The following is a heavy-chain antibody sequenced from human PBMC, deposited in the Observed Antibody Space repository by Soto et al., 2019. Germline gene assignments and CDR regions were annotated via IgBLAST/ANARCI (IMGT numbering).Heavy chain of an antibody. CDR2: IYYSGRA. V-gene: IGHV4-39*01. D-gene: IGHD2-21*02. CDR3: ARQRTTVVTQAYFDH. CDR1: GESLSRSSYY. J-gene: IGHJ4*02. Sequence: SETMSLTCIVSGESLSRSSYYWGWICKPPGKGLEWIRSIYYSGRANENSSFKRRGTRTIDTSKNQFSLKFSFVTATDTAVYYRARQRTTVVTQAYFDHCGQGAMATVSS.